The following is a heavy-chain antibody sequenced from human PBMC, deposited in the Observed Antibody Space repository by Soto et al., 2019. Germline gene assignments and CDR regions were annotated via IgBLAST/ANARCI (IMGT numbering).Heavy chain of an antibody. V-gene: IGHV4-34*01. D-gene: IGHD3-3*01. CDR2: INHSGST. CDR3: ARGQNDFWSGYYTFDP. J-gene: IGHJ5*02. Sequence: TSETLSLTYAVYGGSFSGYYWSWIRQPPGKGLEWIGEINHSGSTNYNPSLKSRVTISVDTSKNQFSLKLSSVTAADTAVYYCARGQNDFWSGYYTFDPWGQGTLVTVSS. CDR1: GGSFSGYY.